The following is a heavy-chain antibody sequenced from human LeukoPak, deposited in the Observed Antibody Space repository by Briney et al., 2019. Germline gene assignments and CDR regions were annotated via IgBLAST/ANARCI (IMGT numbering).Heavy chain of an antibody. CDR2: INTNGRST. D-gene: IGHD2-2*01. CDR1: SFTFSLYW. Sequence: GGSLRLSCAASSFTFSLYWMHWVRQAPGKGLVWVSRINTNGRSTTYADSVKGRFTISRDNAKNTLYLQMNSLRAEDTAVYYCARDPSSNSAFGYWGQGILVTVSS. CDR3: ARDPSSNSAFGY. V-gene: IGHV3-74*01. J-gene: IGHJ4*02.